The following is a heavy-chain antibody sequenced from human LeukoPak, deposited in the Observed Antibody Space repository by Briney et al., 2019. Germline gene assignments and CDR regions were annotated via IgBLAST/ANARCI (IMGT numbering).Heavy chain of an antibody. CDR2: IYYRGST. CDR1: GGSISSHY. Sequence: PSETLSLTCSVSGGSISSHYWGWIRQPPGKGLEWIGYIYYRGSTKYNPSLKSRVTISVDTSKNQFSLKLSSVTAADTAVYYCARGGTTVTPGLLWFDPWGQGTLVTVSS. D-gene: IGHD4-17*01. J-gene: IGHJ5*02. CDR3: ARGGTTVTPGLLWFDP. V-gene: IGHV4-59*11.